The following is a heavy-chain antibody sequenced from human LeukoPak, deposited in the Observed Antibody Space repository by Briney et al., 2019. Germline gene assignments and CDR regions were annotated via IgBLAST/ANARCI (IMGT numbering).Heavy chain of an antibody. V-gene: IGHV3-23*01. Sequence: GGSLRLPCAASGFTFSSYAMSWVRQAPGKGLEWVSAISGSGGSTYYADSVKGRFTISRDNSKNTLYLQMNTLRAEDTAVYYCAREILSGAEAYYFYMDVWGKGTTVTISS. CDR1: GFTFSSYA. CDR2: ISGSGGST. CDR3: AREILSGAEAYYFYMDV. J-gene: IGHJ6*03. D-gene: IGHD1-26*01.